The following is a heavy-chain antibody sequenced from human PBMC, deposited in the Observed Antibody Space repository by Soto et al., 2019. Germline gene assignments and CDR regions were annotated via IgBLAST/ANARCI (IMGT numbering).Heavy chain of an antibody. D-gene: IGHD6-6*01. CDR2: ISGSGGST. J-gene: IGHJ4*02. Sequence: EVQLLESGGGLVQPGGSLRLSCAASEFTFSSYAMSWVRQAPGKGLEWVSAISGSGGSTYYADSVKGRFTISRDNSKNTLYLQMNSLRAEDTAVYYCATEGEYSSSSGRYYFDYWGQGTLVTVSS. V-gene: IGHV3-23*01. CDR3: ATEGEYSSSSGRYYFDY. CDR1: EFTFSSYA.